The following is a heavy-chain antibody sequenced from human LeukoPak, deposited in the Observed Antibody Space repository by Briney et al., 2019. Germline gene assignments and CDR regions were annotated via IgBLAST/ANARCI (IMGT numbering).Heavy chain of an antibody. Sequence: SVKVSCKASGGTFSSYTISWVRQAPGQGHEWMGRIIPILGIANYAQKFQGRVTITADKSTSTAYMELSSLRSEDTAVYYCARDAVVVPAAMLYYYYMDVWGKGTTVTVSS. J-gene: IGHJ6*03. D-gene: IGHD2-2*01. CDR3: ARDAVVVPAAMLYYYYMDV. CDR1: GGTFSSYT. V-gene: IGHV1-69*04. CDR2: IIPILGIA.